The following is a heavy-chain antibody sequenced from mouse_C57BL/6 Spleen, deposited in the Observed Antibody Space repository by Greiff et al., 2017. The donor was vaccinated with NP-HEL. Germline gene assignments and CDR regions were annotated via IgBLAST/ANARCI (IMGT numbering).Heavy chain of an antibody. D-gene: IGHD2-3*01. J-gene: IGHJ2*01. V-gene: IGHV1-61*01. CDR3: ARRATGYDEVGVDY. CDR1: GYTFTSYW. CDR2: IYPSDSET. Sequence: QVQLQQPGAELVRPGSSVKLSCKASGYTFTSYWMDWVKQRPGQGLEWIGNIYPSDSETHYNQKFKDKATLTVDKSSSTAYMQLSSLTSEDSAVYYCARRATGYDEVGVDYWGQGTTLTVSS.